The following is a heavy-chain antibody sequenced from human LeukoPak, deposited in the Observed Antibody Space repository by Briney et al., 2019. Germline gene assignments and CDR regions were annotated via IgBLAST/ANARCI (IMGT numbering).Heavy chain of an antibody. J-gene: IGHJ4*02. Sequence: GGSLRLSCAASGFTFSNYAMSWVRQAPGKGLQWVSGISGSATSTYYAGSVKGRFTISRDNSKNTLYLQMNSLRAEDTAVYYCAKERSTIRGWFGEFDSWGQGTLVTVSS. CDR2: ISGSATST. CDR3: AKERSTIRGWFGEFDS. V-gene: IGHV3-23*01. D-gene: IGHD3-10*01. CDR1: GFTFSNYA.